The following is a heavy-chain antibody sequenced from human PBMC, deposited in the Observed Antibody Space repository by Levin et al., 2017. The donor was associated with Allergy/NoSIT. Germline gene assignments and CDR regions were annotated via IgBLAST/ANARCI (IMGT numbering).Heavy chain of an antibody. CDR1: GFTFGDYA. CDR2: IRNKAHGGTT. Sequence: GESLKISCTGSGFTFGDYAMSWVRQAPGKGLEWVGFIRNKAHGGTTEYAASVKGRLTISRDESKSIAYLQMNSLKTEDRAVYFCARGGPPNYDYNWGSYRDGYFDYWGQGTLVTVSS. V-gene: IGHV3-49*04. J-gene: IGHJ4*02. D-gene: IGHD3-16*02. CDR3: ARGGPPNYDYNWGSYRDGYFDY.